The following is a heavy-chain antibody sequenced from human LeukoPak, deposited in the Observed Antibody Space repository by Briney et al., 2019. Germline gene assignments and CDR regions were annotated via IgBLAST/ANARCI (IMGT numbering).Heavy chain of an antibody. CDR2: IYYSGST. CDR3: ARASSSWYHYYYYYMDV. Sequence: PSETLSLTCTVSGGSISSYYWSWIRQPPGKGLEWIGYIYYSGSTNYNPSLKSRVTISVDTSKNQFSLKLSSVTAADTAVYYCARASSSWYHYYYYYMDVWGKGTTVTVSS. J-gene: IGHJ6*03. V-gene: IGHV4-59*08. CDR1: GGSISSYY. D-gene: IGHD6-13*01.